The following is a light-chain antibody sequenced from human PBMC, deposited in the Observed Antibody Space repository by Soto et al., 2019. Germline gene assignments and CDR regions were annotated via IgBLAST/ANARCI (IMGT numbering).Light chain of an antibody. CDR3: QQSYSTPPYT. CDR2: AAS. J-gene: IGKJ2*01. CDR1: QSISSY. Sequence: DIQMTQSPSSLSASVGDRVTITCRASQSISSYLNWYQQKPGKAPKLLIYAASSLQSGVPSMFSGSRSGTAFTLTISSLQPEDFATYYCQQSYSTPPYTFGQGTKLEIK. V-gene: IGKV1-39*01.